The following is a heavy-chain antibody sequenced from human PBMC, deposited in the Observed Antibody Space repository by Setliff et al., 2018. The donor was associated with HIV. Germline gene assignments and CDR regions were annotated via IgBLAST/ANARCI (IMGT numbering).Heavy chain of an antibody. Sequence: PSETLSLTCAVYGGSFSGYYWSWTRQPPGKGLEWIGEINHSGSTNYNPSLKSRVTISVDTSKNQFSLKLSSVTAADTAVYYCARGRYRAAFDIWGQGTMVTVS. CDR2: INHSGST. D-gene: IGHD2-2*02. CDR3: ARGRYRAAFDI. J-gene: IGHJ3*02. CDR1: GGSFSGYY. V-gene: IGHV4-34*01.